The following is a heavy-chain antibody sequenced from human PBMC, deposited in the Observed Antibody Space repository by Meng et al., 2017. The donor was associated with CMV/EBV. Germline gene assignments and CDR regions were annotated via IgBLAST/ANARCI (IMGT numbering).Heavy chain of an antibody. Sequence: GGSLRLSCAASGFTFSSYAMSWVRQAPGKGLEWVSAIGGSGGSTYYADSVKGRFTNSRDNSKNTLYLQMNSLRAEDTAVYYCAKGGDFWSGSNFDYWGQGTLVTVSS. CDR2: IGGSGGST. D-gene: IGHD3-3*01. CDR3: AKGGDFWSGSNFDY. V-gene: IGHV3-23*01. CDR1: GFTFSSYA. J-gene: IGHJ4*02.